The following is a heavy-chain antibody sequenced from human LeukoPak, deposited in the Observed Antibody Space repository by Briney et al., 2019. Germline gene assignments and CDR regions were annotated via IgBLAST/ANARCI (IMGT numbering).Heavy chain of an antibody. V-gene: IGHV3-48*02. J-gene: IGHJ4*02. CDR2: ISSSSSTI. CDR1: GLTVSSYS. CDR3: ARNKESNSWYPVFDY. Sequence: PGGSLRLSCVASGLTVSSYSMNWVRQAPGKGLEWVSYISSSSSTIYYADSVKGRFTISRDNAKNSLDLQMNSLRDEDTAVYYCARNKESNSWYPVFDYWGQGTLVTVSS. D-gene: IGHD6-13*01.